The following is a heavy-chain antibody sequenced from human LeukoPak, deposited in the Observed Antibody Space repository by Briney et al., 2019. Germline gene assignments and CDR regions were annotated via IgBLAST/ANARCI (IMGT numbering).Heavy chain of an antibody. CDR2: ISESGGGT. CDR3: AKSQLVRGGYYYYGMDV. Sequence: GGSLRLSCAASGFTFSSYAMSWVRQTPGKGLEWVSGISESGGGTYYADSVKGRFTISRDNSKNTLYLQMNSLRVEDTAVYYCAKSQLVRGGYYYYGMDVWGQGTTVTVSS. CDR1: GFTFSSYA. V-gene: IGHV3-23*01. D-gene: IGHD3-10*01. J-gene: IGHJ6*02.